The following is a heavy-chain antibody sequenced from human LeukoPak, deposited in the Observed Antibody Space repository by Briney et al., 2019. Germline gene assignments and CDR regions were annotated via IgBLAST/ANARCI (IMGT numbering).Heavy chain of an antibody. V-gene: IGHV3-53*01. Sequence: PGGSLRLSCAASGFTVSRNHMSWVRQAPGKGLEWVSVIYSGVTTYYAESVKGRFTISRDNSKNTLFLQMNSLRAEDTAVYYCAGGIGGVYDSSGYYNYWGQGTLVTVSS. CDR3: AGGIGGVYDSSGYYNY. D-gene: IGHD3-22*01. CDR2: IYSGVTT. CDR1: GFTVSRNH. J-gene: IGHJ4*02.